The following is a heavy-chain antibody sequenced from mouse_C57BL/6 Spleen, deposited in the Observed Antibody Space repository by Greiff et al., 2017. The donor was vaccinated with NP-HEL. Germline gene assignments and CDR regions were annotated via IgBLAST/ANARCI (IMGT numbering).Heavy chain of an antibody. D-gene: IGHD1-1*01. J-gene: IGHJ4*01. CDR3: VRAPDYYGSPSYAMDY. CDR2: IRSKSSNYAT. CDR1: GFTFNTYA. V-gene: IGHV10-3*01. Sequence: EVQGVESGGGLVQPKGSLKLSCAASGFTFNTYAMHWVRQAPGKGLEWVARIRSKSSNYATYYADSVKDRFTISRDDSQSMLYLQMNNLKTEDTAMYYCVRAPDYYGSPSYAMDYWGQGTSVTVSS.